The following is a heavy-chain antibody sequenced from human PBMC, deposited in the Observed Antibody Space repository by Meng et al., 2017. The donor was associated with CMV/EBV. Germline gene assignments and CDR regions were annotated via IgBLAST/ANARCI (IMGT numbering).Heavy chain of an antibody. D-gene: IGHD6-19*01. Sequence: GGSLRLSCAASGFTFSSYSMNWVRQAPGKGLEWVSSISSSSSYIYYADSVKGRFTISRDNAKNSLYLQMNSLRAEDTAVYFCAKGKDMYSSGWFLDSWGQGTLVTVSS. CDR3: AKGKDMYSSGWFLDS. V-gene: IGHV3-21*01. CDR2: ISSSSSYI. J-gene: IGHJ4*02. CDR1: GFTFSSYS.